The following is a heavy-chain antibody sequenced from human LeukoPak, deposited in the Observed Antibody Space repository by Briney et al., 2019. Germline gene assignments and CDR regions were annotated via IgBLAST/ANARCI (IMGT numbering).Heavy chain of an antibody. CDR2: ISSSGSGGNT. CDR1: GFTFSTHT. CDR3: AKDRTVGASYWYFDL. V-gene: IGHV3-23*01. Sequence: GGSLRLSCAGAGFTFSTHTINWVRQAPGKGLEWVAGISSSGSGGNTYYADSVKGRFTISRDTSKNILFLQMNTLRAEDTAIYYCAKDRTVGASYWYFDLWGRGTLVTVSS. J-gene: IGHJ2*01. D-gene: IGHD1-26*01.